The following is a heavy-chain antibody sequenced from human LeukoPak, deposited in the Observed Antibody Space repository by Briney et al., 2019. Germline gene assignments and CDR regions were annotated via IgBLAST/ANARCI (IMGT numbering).Heavy chain of an antibody. CDR2: ISAYNGNT. D-gene: IGHD3-22*01. V-gene: IGHV1-18*01. Sequence: ASVKVSCKASGYTFTSYGISWVRQAPGQGLEWMGWISAYNGNTNYAQKLQGRVTMTTDTSTSTAYMELRSLRSDDTAVYYCARAQNPLVAGYYYDSSGYLYDYWGQGTLVTVSS. CDR3: ARAQNPLVAGYYYDSSGYLYDY. J-gene: IGHJ4*02. CDR1: GYTFTSYG.